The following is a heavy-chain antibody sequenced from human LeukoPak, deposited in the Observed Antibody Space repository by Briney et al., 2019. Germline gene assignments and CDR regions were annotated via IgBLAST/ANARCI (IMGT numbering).Heavy chain of an antibody. Sequence: GGSLRLSCAASGFTFSSYGMNWVRQAPGKGLEWVTAISGSGGSTYYAESVKGRFTISRDISKNTLYLQMISLRAEDTAVYYCAKGRSGSHYDAFDIWGQGTMVTVSS. CDR3: AKGRSGSHYDAFDI. CDR1: GFTFSSYG. D-gene: IGHD1-26*01. J-gene: IGHJ3*02. V-gene: IGHV3-23*01. CDR2: ISGSGGST.